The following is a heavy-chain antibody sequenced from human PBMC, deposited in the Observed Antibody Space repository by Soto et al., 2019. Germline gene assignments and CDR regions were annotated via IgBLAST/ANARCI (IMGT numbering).Heavy chain of an antibody. D-gene: IGHD2-15*01. CDR1: GFTVSSNY. J-gene: IGHJ4*02. V-gene: IGHV3-66*01. CDR2: IYSGGST. Sequence: AGGSLRLSCAASGFTVSSNYMSWVRQAPGKGLEWVSVIYSGGSTYYADSVKGRFTISRDNSKNTLYLQMNSLRAEDTAVYYCARVGCSGGSCYPAYYFDYWGQGILVTVSS. CDR3: ARVGCSGGSCYPAYYFDY.